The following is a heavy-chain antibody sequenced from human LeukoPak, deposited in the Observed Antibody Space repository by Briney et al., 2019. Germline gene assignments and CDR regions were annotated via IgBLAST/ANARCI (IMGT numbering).Heavy chain of an antibody. D-gene: IGHD6-19*01. Sequence: SETLPLTCTVSGGSISSYYWSWIRQPPGKGLEWIGYIYYSGSTNYNPSLKSRVTISVDTSKNQFSLKLSSVTAADTAVYYCARDGGQWLVPDAFDIWGQGTMVTVSS. V-gene: IGHV4-59*01. CDR2: IYYSGST. CDR1: GGSISSYY. CDR3: ARDGGQWLVPDAFDI. J-gene: IGHJ3*02.